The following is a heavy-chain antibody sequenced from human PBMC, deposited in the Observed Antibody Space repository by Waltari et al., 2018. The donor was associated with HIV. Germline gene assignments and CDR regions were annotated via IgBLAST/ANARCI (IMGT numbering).Heavy chain of an antibody. D-gene: IGHD3-10*01. CDR3: ARGSMVDPNSYFDY. J-gene: IGHJ4*02. CDR1: GYTFTSYY. V-gene: IGHV1-46*01. Sequence: QVQLVQSGAEVKKPGASATLSCKASGYTFTSYYMYWVRQAPGQGLEWMGIIKPNGGSTSNTQTFQGRVTMTRETSTSTVYLELSSLSSDDTSVYYCARGSMVDPNSYFDYGGQGTLVTVSS. CDR2: IKPNGGST.